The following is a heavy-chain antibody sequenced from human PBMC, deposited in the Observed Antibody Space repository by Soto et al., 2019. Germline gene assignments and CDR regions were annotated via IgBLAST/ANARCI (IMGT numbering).Heavy chain of an antibody. V-gene: IGHV3-21*01. CDR3: AFAGSGSYSNVADAFDI. CDR1: GFTFSSYS. J-gene: IGHJ3*02. D-gene: IGHD3-10*01. Sequence: EVQLVESGGGLVKPGGSLRLSCAASGFTFSSYSMNWVRQAPGKGLEWVSSISSSGTYIYYADSVKGRFTISRDNAKNSLYLQTNSLRAEDTAVYYCAFAGSGSYSNVADAFDIWGQGTMVTVSS. CDR2: ISSSGTYI.